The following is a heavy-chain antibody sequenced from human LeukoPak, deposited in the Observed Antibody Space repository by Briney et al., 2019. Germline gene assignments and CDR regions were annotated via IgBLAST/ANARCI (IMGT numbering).Heavy chain of an antibody. J-gene: IGHJ4*02. Sequence: PPGGSLRLSCAASGFTFSSYGMHWVRQAPGKGLEWVAFIRYDGSNKYYADSVKGRFTISRDNSKNTLYLQMNSLRAEDTAVYYCAKDHYYYGSGSYLDYFDYWGQGTLVTVSS. CDR2: IRYDGSNK. CDR1: GFTFSSYG. V-gene: IGHV3-30*02. CDR3: AKDHYYYGSGSYLDYFDY. D-gene: IGHD3-10*01.